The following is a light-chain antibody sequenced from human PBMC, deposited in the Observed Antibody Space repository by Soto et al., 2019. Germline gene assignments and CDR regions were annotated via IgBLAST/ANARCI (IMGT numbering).Light chain of an antibody. J-gene: IGKJ4*01. CDR3: QQFGRTLT. V-gene: IGKV3-20*01. CDR2: GVS. CDR1: QSISSSY. Sequence: ECVLTQSPGTLSLSPGERATLSCRASQSISSSYIAWYQQKPGQAPKLLMYGVSTRATGIPDRFSGSGSGTDFSLTISRLEPEDFAVYYCQQFGRTLTFGGGTKVEIK.